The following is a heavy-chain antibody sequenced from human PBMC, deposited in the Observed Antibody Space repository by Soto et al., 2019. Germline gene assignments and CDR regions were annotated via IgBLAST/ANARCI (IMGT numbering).Heavy chain of an antibody. V-gene: IGHV3-7*04. CDR2: INPDGSEK. CDR1: GFTFSRHW. Sequence: PGGSLRLSGAASGFTFSRHWITWVRQAPWKGLEWVANINPDGSEKFSVDSVKGRFTISRDNAKNSLYLQMNSLRAEDTAVYFCARGYSSSPLFAEYFDYWGQGALVTFSS. CDR3: ARGYSSSPLFAEYFDY. D-gene: IGHD6-13*01. J-gene: IGHJ4*02.